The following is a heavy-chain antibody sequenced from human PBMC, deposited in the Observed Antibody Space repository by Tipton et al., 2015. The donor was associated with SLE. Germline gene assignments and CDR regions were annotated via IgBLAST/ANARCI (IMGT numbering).Heavy chain of an antibody. D-gene: IGHD6-19*01. CDR1: GGSISSSSYY. CDR2: IYHSGST. CDR3: VREGFSGWTTAFDI. J-gene: IGHJ3*02. V-gene: IGHV4-39*07. Sequence: LRLSCTVSGGSISSSSYYWGWIRQPPGKGLEWIGSIYHSGSTYYNPSLKSRVTISVDTSKNQFSLKLSSVTAADTAVYYCVREGFSGWTTAFDIWGQGTMVTVSS.